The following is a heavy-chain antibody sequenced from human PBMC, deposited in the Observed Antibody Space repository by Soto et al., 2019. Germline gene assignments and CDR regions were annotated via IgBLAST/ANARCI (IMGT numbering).Heavy chain of an antibody. J-gene: IGHJ4*02. V-gene: IGHV3-30*03. Sequence: QVQLVESGGGVVQPGRSLRLSCAASGFTFSSYGMHWVRQAPGKGLGWVAVISYDGSNKYYADSVKGRFTISRDNSKNTLYLQMNSLRAEDTAVYYCARNLLEYSFDYWGQGTLVIVSS. CDR3: ARNLLEYSFDY. CDR2: ISYDGSNK. D-gene: IGHD3-3*01. CDR1: GFTFSSYG.